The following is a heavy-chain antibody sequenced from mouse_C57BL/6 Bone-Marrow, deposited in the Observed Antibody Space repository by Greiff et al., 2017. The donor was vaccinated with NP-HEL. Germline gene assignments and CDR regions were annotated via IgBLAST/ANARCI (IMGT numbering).Heavy chain of an antibody. CDR2: INPSSGYT. D-gene: IGHD1-1*01. Sequence: VQLQQSGAELARPGASVKMSCKASGYTFTSYTMHWVKQRPGQGLEWIGYINPSSGYTKYNQKFKDKATLTADKSSSTAYMQLSSLTSEDSAGYYCARSAVATRPWFAYWGQGTLVTVSA. V-gene: IGHV1-4*01. J-gene: IGHJ3*01. CDR3: ARSAVATRPWFAY. CDR1: GYTFTSYT.